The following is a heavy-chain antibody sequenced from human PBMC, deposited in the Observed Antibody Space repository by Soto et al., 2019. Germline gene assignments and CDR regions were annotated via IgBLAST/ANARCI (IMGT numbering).Heavy chain of an antibody. CDR3: AKERTGRGYCSGCSCWNFDY. CDR2: ISGSGGST. D-gene: IGHD2-15*01. V-gene: IGHV3-23*01. CDR1: GFTFSSYA. Sequence: EVQLLESGGGLVQPGGSLRLSCAASGFTFSSYAMSWVRQAPGKGLEWVSAISGSGGSTYYADSVKGRFTISRDNSKNTLYLQMNSLRAEDTDVYYCAKERTGRGYCSGCSCWNFDYWGQGTLVTVSS. J-gene: IGHJ4*02.